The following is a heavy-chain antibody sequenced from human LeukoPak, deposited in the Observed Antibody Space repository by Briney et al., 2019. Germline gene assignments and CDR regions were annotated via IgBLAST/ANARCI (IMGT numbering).Heavy chain of an antibody. CDR1: GYTFTSHH. V-gene: IGHV1-8*01. Sequence: ASVKVSCKASGYTFTSHHINWVRQAAGQGLEWMGWMNPDTGNTVYAQKFQGRVTMTWDTSISTAYMELGSLRSEETAVYYCATGRPKNLSGIYWGEGTLVTVSS. CDR3: ATGRPKNLSGIY. CDR2: MNPDTGNT. D-gene: IGHD3-3*02. J-gene: IGHJ4*02.